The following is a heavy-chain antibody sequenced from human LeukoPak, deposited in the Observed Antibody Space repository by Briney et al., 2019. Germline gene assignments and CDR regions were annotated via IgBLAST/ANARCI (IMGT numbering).Heavy chain of an antibody. CDR3: ARDGRIVATILLDYGMDV. J-gene: IGHJ6*02. Sequence: GASVKVSCKASGYTFTSYGISWVRQAPGQGLEWMGIINPSGGSTSYAQKFQGRVTMTRDTSTSTVYMELSSLRSEDTAVYYCARDGRIVATILLDYGMDVWGQGTTVTVSS. V-gene: IGHV1-46*01. CDR1: GYTFTSYG. CDR2: INPSGGST. D-gene: IGHD5-12*01.